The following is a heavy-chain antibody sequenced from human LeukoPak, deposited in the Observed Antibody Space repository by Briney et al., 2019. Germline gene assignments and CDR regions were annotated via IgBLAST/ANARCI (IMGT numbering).Heavy chain of an antibody. CDR1: GVSLSRTSYC. D-gene: IGHD6-13*01. CDR2: IYYSGRT. V-gene: IGHV4-39*01. Sequence: PSETLSLTCTVSGVSLSRTSYCWGWIRQPPGKALEWIGSIYYSGRTYYNPPLKSRLTISVDTPKNQFSLKLSSVTAADTAVYYCAPSLGASTWLGNWFDPWGQGTLVTVSS. J-gene: IGHJ5*02. CDR3: APSLGASTWLGNWFDP.